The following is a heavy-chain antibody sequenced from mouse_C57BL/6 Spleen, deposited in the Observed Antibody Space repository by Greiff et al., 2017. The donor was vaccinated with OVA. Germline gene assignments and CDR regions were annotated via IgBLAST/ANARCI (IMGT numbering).Heavy chain of an antibody. D-gene: IGHD1-1*01. CDR3: ARSGITTVVAPAGFAY. Sequence: QVQLQQSGAELVKPGASVKISCKASGYAFSSYWMNWVKQRPGKGLEWIGQIYPGDGDTNYNGKFKGKATLTADKSSSTAYMQLSSLTSEDSAVYFCARSGITTVVAPAGFAYWGQGTLVTVSA. V-gene: IGHV1-80*01. CDR2: IYPGDGDT. CDR1: GYAFSSYW. J-gene: IGHJ3*01.